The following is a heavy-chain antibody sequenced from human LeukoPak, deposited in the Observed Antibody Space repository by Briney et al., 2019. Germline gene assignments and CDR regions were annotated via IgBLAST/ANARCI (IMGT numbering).Heavy chain of an antibody. Sequence: GSLRLSCAASGFTFSSYSMHWVRQAPGKELEWVSSISSSSSYIYYADSVKGRFTISRDNAKNSLYLQMNSLRAEDTAVYYCEYYDFWSGRYGMDVWGQGTTVTVSS. CDR3: EYYDFWSGRYGMDV. CDR2: ISSSSSYI. J-gene: IGHJ6*02. CDR1: GFTFSSYS. V-gene: IGHV3-21*01. D-gene: IGHD3-3*01.